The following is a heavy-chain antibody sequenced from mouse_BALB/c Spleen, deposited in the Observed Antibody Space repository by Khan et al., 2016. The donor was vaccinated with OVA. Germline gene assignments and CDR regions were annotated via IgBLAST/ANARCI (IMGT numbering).Heavy chain of an antibody. D-gene: IGHD2-3*01. CDR1: GFNIKDTY. CDR3: AHPTYEPRNFDV. Sequence: VQLKESGAELVKPGASVKLSCTASGFNIKDTYMHWVKQRPEQGLEWIGRIAPANGNTKYDPKFPGKATIKADTYTNTAYWQLSSLTAEDTAVYYCAHPTYEPRNFDVWGAGTTVTVSS. CDR2: IAPANGNT. J-gene: IGHJ1*01. V-gene: IGHV14-3*02.